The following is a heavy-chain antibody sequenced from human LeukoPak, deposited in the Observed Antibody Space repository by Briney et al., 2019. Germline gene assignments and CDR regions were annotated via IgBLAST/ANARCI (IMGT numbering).Heavy chain of an antibody. V-gene: IGHV3-64*01. Sequence: GGSLRLSCAASGFTFSTYAMHWVRQAPGKGLQYVSAITSNGGTTYYANSGKGRFTISRDNSKTTLYLNMGSLRAEERAVYFWARGRDVVVQAKQASYYYSMDVWGKGPTFTVSS. J-gene: IGHJ6*03. CDR2: ITSNGGTT. CDR1: GFTFSTYA. D-gene: IGHD2-15*01. CDR3: ARGRDVVVQAKQASYYYSMDV.